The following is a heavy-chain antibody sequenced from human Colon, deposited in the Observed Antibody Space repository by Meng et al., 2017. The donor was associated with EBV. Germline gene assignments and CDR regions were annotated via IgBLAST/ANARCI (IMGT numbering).Heavy chain of an antibody. Sequence: VQLQETGQGLLEPSQTLSLTCTVSGGSMSSGNYYWSWIRQPPGKGLEWIGYIHHSGSAYYNPSLKSRVSISVDTSKSQFSLNLNSMTAADTAVYYCASFDHIPRRNYFDYWGQGTLVTVSS. CDR2: IHHSGSA. CDR3: ASFDHIPRRNYFDY. CDR1: GGSMSSGNYY. D-gene: IGHD2-21*01. V-gene: IGHV4-30-4*01. J-gene: IGHJ4*02.